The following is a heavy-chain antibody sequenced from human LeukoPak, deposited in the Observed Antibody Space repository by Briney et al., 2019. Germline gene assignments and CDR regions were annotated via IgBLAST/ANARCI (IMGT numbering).Heavy chain of an antibody. CDR2: IKQEGSEK. CDR3: ARGFRTFDY. Sequence: GGSLRLSCAASGFTFRSHWMSWVRQPPGDELEWVASIKQEGSEKYYVDSVKGRFTISRDNAKNSLYLQMNSLRAEDTAVYYCARGFRTFDYWGQGTLVTVSS. J-gene: IGHJ4*02. CDR1: GFTFRSHW. V-gene: IGHV3-7*04.